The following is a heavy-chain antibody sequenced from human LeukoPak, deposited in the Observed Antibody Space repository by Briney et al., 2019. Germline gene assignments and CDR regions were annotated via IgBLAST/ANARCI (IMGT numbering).Heavy chain of an antibody. V-gene: IGHV1-8*01. CDR2: MNPNSGNT. CDR1: GYTFTSYD. Sequence: ASVKVSCKASGYTFTSYDINWVRQATGQGLEWMGWMNPNSGNTGYAQKFQRRVTMTRNTSISTTYMELSSLRSEDTAVYYCARGVHVTTFYYYYMDVWGKGTTVTVSS. J-gene: IGHJ6*03. D-gene: IGHD4-11*01. CDR3: ARGVHVTTFYYYYMDV.